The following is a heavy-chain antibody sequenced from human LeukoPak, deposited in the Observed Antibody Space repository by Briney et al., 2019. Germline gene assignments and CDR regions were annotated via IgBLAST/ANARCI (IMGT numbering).Heavy chain of an antibody. J-gene: IGHJ4*02. V-gene: IGHV3-53*01. CDR1: GFTVSSNY. CDR3: ARFEVGAAGCDY. Sequence: GGSLRLSCAASGFTVSSNYMSWVRQAPGKGLEWVSVIYSGGSTYYADSVKGRFTISRDNSKNTLYLQMNSLRAEDTAVYYCARFEVGAAGCDYWGQGTLVTVSS. D-gene: IGHD2-15*01. CDR2: IYSGGST.